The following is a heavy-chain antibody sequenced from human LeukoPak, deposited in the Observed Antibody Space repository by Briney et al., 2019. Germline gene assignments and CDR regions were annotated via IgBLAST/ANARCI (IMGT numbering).Heavy chain of an antibody. J-gene: IGHJ3*02. CDR3: AKDRASGPGAFDI. Sequence: GGSLRLSCAASGFTFSSYGMHWVRQAPGKGLEWVAVISYDGSNKYYADSVKGRFTISRDNSKNTLYLQMNSLRAEDTAVYYRAKDRASGPGAFDIWGQGTMVTVSS. CDR2: ISYDGSNK. V-gene: IGHV3-30*18. CDR1: GFTFSSYG. D-gene: IGHD3-10*01.